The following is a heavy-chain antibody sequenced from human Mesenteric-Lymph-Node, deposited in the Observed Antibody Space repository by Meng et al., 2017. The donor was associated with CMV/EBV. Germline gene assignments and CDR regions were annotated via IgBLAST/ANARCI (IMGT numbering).Heavy chain of an antibody. CDR3: ARGRSGSYYDY. D-gene: IGHD1-26*01. CDR2: IRFDGSNK. CDR1: GFTFSSYG. V-gene: IGHV3-30*02. Sequence: GESLKISCAASGFTFSSYGMHWVRQAPGKGLEWVAFIRFDGSNKYCADSVKGRFTISRDNSKNTLYLQMNRLRAEDTAVYYCARGRSGSYYDYWGQGTLVTVSS. J-gene: IGHJ4*02.